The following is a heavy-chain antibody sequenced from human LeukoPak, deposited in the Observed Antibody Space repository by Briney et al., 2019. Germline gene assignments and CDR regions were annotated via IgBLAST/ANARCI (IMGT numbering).Heavy chain of an antibody. V-gene: IGHV4-39*01. CDR1: GGSISSSSHY. CDR3: ARQVGWGSQEGGGHYYMDV. D-gene: IGHD1-26*01. Sequence: SSGTLSLTCTVSGGSISSSSHYWGWIRQSPGKGLEWIGNIYYSGRTYYKSSLKSRVTISVDTSKNQFSLKLSSVTAADTAVYYCARQVGWGSQEGGGHYYMDVWGKGTTVTVSS. J-gene: IGHJ6*03. CDR2: IYYSGRT.